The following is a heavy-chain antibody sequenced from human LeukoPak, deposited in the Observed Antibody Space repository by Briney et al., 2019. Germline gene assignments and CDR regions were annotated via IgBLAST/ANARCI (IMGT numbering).Heavy chain of an antibody. D-gene: IGHD2-15*01. CDR2: VNHSGST. Sequence: PSETLSRTCAVYGGSFSGYYWSWIRQPPGKGLEWIGEVNHSGSTNYNPSLKSRVTISVDTSKNQFSLKLSSVTAADTAVYYCARGGYCSGGSCYSGGYYFDYWGQGTLVTVSS. CDR1: GGSFSGYY. CDR3: ARGGYCSGGSCYSGGYYFDY. J-gene: IGHJ4*02. V-gene: IGHV4-34*01.